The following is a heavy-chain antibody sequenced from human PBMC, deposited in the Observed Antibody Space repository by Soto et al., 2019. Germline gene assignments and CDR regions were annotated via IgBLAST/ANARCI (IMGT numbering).Heavy chain of an antibody. CDR1: GYTFTCYY. D-gene: IGHD6-19*01. CDR2: INPNSGGT. CDR3: ARGGTYSSGILDY. V-gene: IGHV1-2*04. J-gene: IGHJ4*02. Sequence: ASVKVSFKASGYTFTCYYMPWALQAPGQGLEWMGWINPNSGGTNYAQKFQGWVTMTRDTSISTAYMELSRLRSDDTAVYYCARGGTYSSGILDYWGQGTLVTVSS.